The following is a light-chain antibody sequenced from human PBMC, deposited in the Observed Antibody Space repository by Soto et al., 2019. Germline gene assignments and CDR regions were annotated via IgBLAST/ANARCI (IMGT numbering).Light chain of an antibody. CDR1: SSDVGGYNY. CDR3: CSYTGTYTWV. Sequence: QSVLTQPRSVSGSPGQSLTISCTGTSSDVGGYNYVSWYQEHPGKAPKVLIYDVSKRPSGVPDRFSGFKSGNTASLTISGLQAEDEADYYCCSYTGTYTWVFGGGTKLTVL. CDR2: DVS. V-gene: IGLV2-11*01. J-gene: IGLJ3*02.